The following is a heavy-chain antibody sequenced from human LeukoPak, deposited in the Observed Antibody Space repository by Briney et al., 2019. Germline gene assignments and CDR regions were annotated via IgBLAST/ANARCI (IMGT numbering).Heavy chain of an antibody. Sequence: GASVKVSCKASGYTFTSYDINWVRQATGQGLEWMGWMNPNSGNTGYAQKFQGRVTMTRDTSTSTVYMELSSLRSEDTAVYYCARMAYSNYVLEFDPWGQGTLVTVSS. J-gene: IGHJ5*02. CDR1: GYTFTSYD. D-gene: IGHD4-11*01. CDR3: ARMAYSNYVLEFDP. CDR2: MNPNSGNT. V-gene: IGHV1-8*01.